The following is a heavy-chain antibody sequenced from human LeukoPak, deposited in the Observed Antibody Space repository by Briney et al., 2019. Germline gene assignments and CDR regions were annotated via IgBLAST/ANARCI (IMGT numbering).Heavy chain of an antibody. CDR2: IKQDGSEK. Sequence: PGGSLRLSCAASGFTFSSYWMSWVRQAPGKGLEWVANIKQDGSEKYYVDTVKGRFTISRDNAKNSLYLQMNSLRAEDTAVYYCAREGVSNAWYMNNWFDPWGQGTLVTVSS. J-gene: IGHJ5*02. V-gene: IGHV3-7*01. D-gene: IGHD6-13*01. CDR3: AREGVSNAWYMNNWFDP. CDR1: GFTFSSYW.